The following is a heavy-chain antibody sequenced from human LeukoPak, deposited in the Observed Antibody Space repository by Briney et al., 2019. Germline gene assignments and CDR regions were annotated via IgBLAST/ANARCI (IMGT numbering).Heavy chain of an antibody. CDR2: IYHSGST. V-gene: IGHV4-30-2*01. CDR1: GGPISSGGYS. J-gene: IGHJ4*02. D-gene: IGHD6-13*01. Sequence: PSQTLSLTCAVSGGPISSGGYSWSWIRQPPGKGLEWIGYIYHSGSTYYNPSLKSRVTISVDRSKNQFSLKLSSVTAADTAVYYCARGGPAAAAVDFDYWGQGTLVTVSS. CDR3: ARGGPAAAAVDFDY.